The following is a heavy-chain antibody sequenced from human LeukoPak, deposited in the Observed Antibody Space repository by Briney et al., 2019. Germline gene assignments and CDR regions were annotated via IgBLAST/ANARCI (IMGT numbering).Heavy chain of an antibody. J-gene: IGHJ4*02. Sequence: GGSLRLSCAASGFTFSSYNMNWVRQAPGKGLEWVSSITSSSSHIYYADSVKGRFTISRDNARNSLYLQMNSLRAEDTAVYYCARDTGVAVAGTLDYWGQGTLVTVSS. CDR2: ITSSSSHI. CDR3: ARDTGVAVAGTLDY. D-gene: IGHD6-19*01. CDR1: GFTFSSYN. V-gene: IGHV3-21*01.